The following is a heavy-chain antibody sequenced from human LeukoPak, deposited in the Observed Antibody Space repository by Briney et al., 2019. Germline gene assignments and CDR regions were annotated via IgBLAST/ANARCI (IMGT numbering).Heavy chain of an antibody. CDR3: AKPRGLAIVGAHFDY. CDR1: GFTFSSYA. D-gene: IGHD1-26*01. J-gene: IGHJ4*02. Sequence: RPGGSLRLSCAASGFTFSSYAMSWVRLAPGKGLEWVSAISGSGGSTYYADSVKGRFTISRDNSKNTLYLQMNSLRAEDTAVYYCAKPRGLAIVGAHFDYWGQGTLVTVSS. CDR2: ISGSGGST. V-gene: IGHV3-23*01.